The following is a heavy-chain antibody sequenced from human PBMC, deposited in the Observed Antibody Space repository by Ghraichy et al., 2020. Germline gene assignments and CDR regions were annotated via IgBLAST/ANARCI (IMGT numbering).Heavy chain of an antibody. J-gene: IGHJ3*02. CDR1: GFTFSSYG. CDR3: AKDSDFWSGPKGAFDI. Sequence: GSLRLSCAASGFTFSSYGMHWVRQAPGKGLEWVAFIRYDGSNKYYADSVKGRFTISRDSSKNTLYLQMNSLRAEDTAVYYCAKDSDFWSGPKGAFDIWGQGTMVTVSS. D-gene: IGHD3-3*01. V-gene: IGHV3-30*02. CDR2: IRYDGSNK.